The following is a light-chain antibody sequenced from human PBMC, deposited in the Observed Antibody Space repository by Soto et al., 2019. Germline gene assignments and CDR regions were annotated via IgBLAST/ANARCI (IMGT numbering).Light chain of an antibody. Sequence: DIPMTQSPPSLSASVGDRVIVSCRASQNIGTYLSWYQHKPGKAPKLLIYAVSSLQSGVSSRFSGSGSGTDFTLTINSLQPEDLATYYCQQSFTIFTFGPGTKVEI. CDR1: QNIGTY. J-gene: IGKJ3*01. CDR2: AVS. V-gene: IGKV1-39*01. CDR3: QQSFTIFT.